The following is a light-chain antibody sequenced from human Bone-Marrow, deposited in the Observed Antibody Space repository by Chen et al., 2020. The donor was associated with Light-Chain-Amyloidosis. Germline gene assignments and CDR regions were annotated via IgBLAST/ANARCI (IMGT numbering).Light chain of an antibody. J-gene: IGLJ3*02. CDR3: QVWDRSSDRPV. Sequence: SYVLTQQSSVSVAPGQTATIACGGNNIGSTSLHWYQQTPGQAPLLVVYDDSDRPSGIPERLSGSNSGNTATLTISRGEAGDEADYYCQVWDRSSDRPVCGGGTNLTVL. V-gene: IGLV3-21*02. CDR2: DDS. CDR1: NIGSTS.